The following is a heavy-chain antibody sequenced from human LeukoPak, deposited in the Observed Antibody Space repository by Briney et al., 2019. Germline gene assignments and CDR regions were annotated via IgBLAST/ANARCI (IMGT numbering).Heavy chain of an antibody. V-gene: IGHV3-74*03. CDR2: INTDGSST. J-gene: IGHJ4*02. D-gene: IGHD2-2*01. CDR1: GFTLSNYW. Sequence: GGPLRLSCSASGFTLSNYWKHGLRQAPGKGLVWVSRINTDGSSTTYADSVRGRVTVSRDNAKNTLYMQMNSLRAEDTAVYYCAKDADIVVSSYFDYWGQGTLVTVSS. CDR3: AKDADIVVSSYFDY.